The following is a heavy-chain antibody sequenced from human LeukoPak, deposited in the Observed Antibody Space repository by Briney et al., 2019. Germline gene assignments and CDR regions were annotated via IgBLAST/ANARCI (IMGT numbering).Heavy chain of an antibody. CDR1: GYRFTSYW. D-gene: IGHD3-22*01. CDR3: ARHAYYYDSSGYYPDY. CDR2: IYPGDSDT. Sequence: GESLKIPCKGPGYRFTSYWIGWVRQMPGKGLEWMVIIYPGDSDTRYSPSFQGQVNISADKSISTAYLQWSSLKASDTAMYYCARHAYYYDSSGYYPDYWGQGTLVTVSS. V-gene: IGHV5-51*01. J-gene: IGHJ4*02.